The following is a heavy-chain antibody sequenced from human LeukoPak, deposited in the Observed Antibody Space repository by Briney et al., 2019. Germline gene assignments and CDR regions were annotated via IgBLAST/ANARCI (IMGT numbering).Heavy chain of an antibody. CDR1: GGTFSSYT. V-gene: IGHV1-69*02. J-gene: IGHJ3*02. CDR3: ANTCSSTSCYKEGAFDI. D-gene: IGHD2-2*02. Sequence: ASVKVSCKASGGTFSSYTISWVRQAPGQGLEWMGRIIPILGIANYAQKFQGRVTITADKSTSTAYMELSSLRSEDTAVYYCANTCSSTSCYKEGAFDIWGQGTMVTVSS. CDR2: IIPILGIA.